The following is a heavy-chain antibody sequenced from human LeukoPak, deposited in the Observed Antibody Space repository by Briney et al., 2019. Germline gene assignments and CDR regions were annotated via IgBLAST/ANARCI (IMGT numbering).Heavy chain of an antibody. CDR3: AKDPAIMSYYYYYMDV. J-gene: IGHJ6*03. D-gene: IGHD3-16*01. CDR1: GFTFSSYW. V-gene: IGHV3-74*01. Sequence: GGSLRLSCAASGFTFSSYWMHWVRQAPGKGLVWVSRINSDGSSTSYADSVKGRFTISRDNAKNTLYLQMNSLRAEDTAVYYCAKDPAIMSYYYYYMDVWGKGTTVTVSS. CDR2: INSDGSST.